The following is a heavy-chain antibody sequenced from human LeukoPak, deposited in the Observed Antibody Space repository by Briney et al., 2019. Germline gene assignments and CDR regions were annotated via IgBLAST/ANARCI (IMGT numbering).Heavy chain of an antibody. D-gene: IGHD3-22*01. V-gene: IGHV4-39*07. Sequence: SETLSLTCTVSGVSISSGSYYWGWIRQPPGKGLEWIGSIYYSGSTYYNPSLKSRVTISVDTSKNQFSLKLSSVTAADTAVYYCARVAWGNSGYYYRDAFDIWGQGTMVTVSS. CDR3: ARVAWGNSGYYYRDAFDI. J-gene: IGHJ3*02. CDR1: GVSISSGSYY. CDR2: IYYSGST.